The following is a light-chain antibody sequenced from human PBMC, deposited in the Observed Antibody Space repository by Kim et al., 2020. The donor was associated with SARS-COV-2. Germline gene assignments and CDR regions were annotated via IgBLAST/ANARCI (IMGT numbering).Light chain of an antibody. J-gene: IGLJ2*01. V-gene: IGLV2-14*03. CDR2: DVS. CDR3: SSYVGRTTLWA. CDR1: DSGLGDYSY. Sequence: QSALTQPASVSGSLGQSITISCTETDSGLGDYSYVSWYQQHPGKAPKFIMYDVSHRPSGVSERFSGSRSDHTASLNISGLQPEDEAFYYCSSYVGRTTLWAFGGGTQLTVL.